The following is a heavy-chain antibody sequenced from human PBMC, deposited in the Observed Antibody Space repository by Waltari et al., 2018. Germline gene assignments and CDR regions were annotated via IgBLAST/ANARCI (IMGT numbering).Heavy chain of an antibody. J-gene: IGHJ4*02. D-gene: IGHD2-21*02. V-gene: IGHV1-69-2*01. CDR2: IDPEVGET. CDR3: ARGVDANCGGDCFSGY. Sequence: EVQVVQSGAEVKEPGATVTISCKVSGHTFADYYIHWVQQAPGKGLEWMGCIDPEVGETLYAEKFQGRVTITADTSSDTAYMELGSLTSEDTAVYYCARGVDANCGGDCFSGYWGQGTLVTVSS. CDR1: GHTFADYY.